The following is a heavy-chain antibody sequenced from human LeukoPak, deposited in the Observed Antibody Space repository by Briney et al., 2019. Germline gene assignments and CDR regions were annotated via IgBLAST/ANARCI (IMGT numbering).Heavy chain of an antibody. V-gene: IGHV3-23*01. Sequence: GGSLRLSCAASGFTFSSYGMSWVRQAPGKGLEWVSAISGSGGSTYYADSVKGRFTISRDNSKNTLYLQMNSLRAEDTAVYYCARPRSSYYYGSGSYYNYWGQGTLVTVSS. CDR2: ISGSGGST. J-gene: IGHJ4*02. D-gene: IGHD3-10*01. CDR1: GFTFSSYG. CDR3: ARPRSSYYYGSGSYYNY.